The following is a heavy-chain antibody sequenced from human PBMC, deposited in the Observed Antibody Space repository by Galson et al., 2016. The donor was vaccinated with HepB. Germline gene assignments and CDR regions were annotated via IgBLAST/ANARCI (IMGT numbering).Heavy chain of an antibody. CDR1: GFEFVGYW. CDR2: IFPGDSKT. D-gene: IGHD6-13*01. V-gene: IGHV5-51*01. J-gene: IGHJ4*02. CDR3: ARLVADGGQGSLDY. Sequence: QSGAEVKKPGESLKISCEGFGFEFVGYWIVWVRQMPGKGLEWMGDIFPGDSKTRYSPSFHGHVPFSTDNSINTAYLQWASLKASDTAMYFCARLVADGGQGSLDYWGQGALVTVSS.